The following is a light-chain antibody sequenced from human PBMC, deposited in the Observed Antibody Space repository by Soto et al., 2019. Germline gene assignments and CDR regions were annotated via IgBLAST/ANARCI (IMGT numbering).Light chain of an antibody. CDR3: SSYTSSSTPWV. CDR2: EDS. V-gene: IGLV2-14*01. J-gene: IGLJ3*02. Sequence: QSVLTQPASVSGSPGQSVTISCTGTSSDVGGYNYVSWYQQHPGKAPKLLIYEDSNRPSGVSNRFSGSKSGNTASLTISGLQAEDEADYYCSSYTSSSTPWVFGGGTKLTVL. CDR1: SSDVGGYNY.